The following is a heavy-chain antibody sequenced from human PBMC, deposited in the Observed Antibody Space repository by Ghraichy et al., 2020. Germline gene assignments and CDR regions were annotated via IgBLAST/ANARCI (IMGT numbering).Heavy chain of an antibody. CDR1: GGSFSGYY. J-gene: IGHJ3*02. CDR3: ARGTVSGGAFDI. CDR2: INHSGST. Sequence: SETLSLTCAVYGGSFSGYYWSWIRQPPGKGLEWIGEINHSGSTNYNPSLKSRVTISVDTSKNQFSLKLSSVTAADTAVYYCARGTVSGGAFDIWGQGTMVTVSS. V-gene: IGHV4-34*01. D-gene: IGHD6-25*01.